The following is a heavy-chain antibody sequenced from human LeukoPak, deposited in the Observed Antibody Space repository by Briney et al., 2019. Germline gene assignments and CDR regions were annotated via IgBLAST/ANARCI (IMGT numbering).Heavy chain of an antibody. CDR1: GFTFSSYG. Sequence: PGGSLRLSCVASGFTFSSYGMHWVRQAPGKGLEWVGQINPSRNTNYNPSLKSRVTISVDTSKKQFSLKLSSVTAADTAVYYCARRYDFWSGYPPPLDYWGQGTLVTVSS. V-gene: IGHV4-34*08. D-gene: IGHD3-3*01. CDR2: INPSRNT. J-gene: IGHJ4*02. CDR3: ARRYDFWSGYPPPLDY.